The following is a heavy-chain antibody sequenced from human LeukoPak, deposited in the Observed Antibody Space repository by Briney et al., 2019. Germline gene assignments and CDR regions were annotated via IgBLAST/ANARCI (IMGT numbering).Heavy chain of an antibody. CDR1: GGTFSSYA. V-gene: IGHV1-69*01. CDR2: IIPIFGTA. Sequence: SVKDSCKASGGTFSSYAISWVRQAPGQGLEWMGGIIPIFGTANYAQKFQGRVTITADESTSTAYMELSSLRSEDTAVYYCARAYYYGSGSALSIDYWGQGTLVTVSS. CDR3: ARAYYYGSGSALSIDY. D-gene: IGHD3-10*01. J-gene: IGHJ4*02.